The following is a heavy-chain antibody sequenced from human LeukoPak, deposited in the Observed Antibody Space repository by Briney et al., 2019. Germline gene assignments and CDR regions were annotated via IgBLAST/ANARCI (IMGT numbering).Heavy chain of an antibody. V-gene: IGHV3-48*01. J-gene: IGHJ6*03. D-gene: IGHD4-11*01. CDR1: GFTFSNYS. CDR2: ISSSSSTI. CDR3: ARDEGDSNYPSYYMDV. Sequence: PGGSLRLSCAASGFTFSNYSMNWVRQAPGKGLEWVSYISSSSSTIYYADSVKGRFTISRDNAKNSLYLQMNSLRAEDTAVYYCARDEGDSNYPSYYMDVWGKGTTVTVSS.